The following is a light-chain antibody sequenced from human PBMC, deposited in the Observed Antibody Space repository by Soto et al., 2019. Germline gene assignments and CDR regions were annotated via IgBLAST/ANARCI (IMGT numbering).Light chain of an antibody. Sequence: EIVMTQSPATLSVSPGERATLSCRASHSVSSRLAWYQQKPGQAPRLLIYGASTRATGLPARFSGSGSGTEFTLTISSLQSEDFAVYYCQLYTNWPLTFGGGTKVKSK. J-gene: IGKJ4*01. CDR1: HSVSSR. CDR3: QLYTNWPLT. CDR2: GAS. V-gene: IGKV3-15*01.